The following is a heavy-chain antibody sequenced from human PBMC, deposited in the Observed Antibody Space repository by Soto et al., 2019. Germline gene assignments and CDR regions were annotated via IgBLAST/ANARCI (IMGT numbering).Heavy chain of an antibody. D-gene: IGHD6-19*01. CDR3: ARELRGDDSSGWYEHWFDP. CDR2: INAGNGNT. V-gene: IGHV1-3*01. CDR1: GYTFTSYA. Sequence: QVQLVQSGAEVKKPGASVKVSCKASGYTFTSYAMHWVRQAPGQRLEWMGWINAGNGNTKYSQKFQGRVTITRDTSASTAYMELSSMRSEDTAVYYCARELRGDDSSGWYEHWFDPWGQGTLVTVSS. J-gene: IGHJ5*02.